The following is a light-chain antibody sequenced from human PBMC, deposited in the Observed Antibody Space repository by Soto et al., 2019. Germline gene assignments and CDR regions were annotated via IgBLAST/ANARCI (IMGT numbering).Light chain of an antibody. J-gene: IGKJ4*01. Sequence: DIQMTQSPSTLPASLGDTVTLTCPASQSISSWLAWYQQKPGKAPKLLIYDASSLQSGVPSRFSGSGSGTDFILTISSLQPEDFATYYCLQDYSFPLTFGGGTKVDIK. V-gene: IGKV1-5*01. CDR3: LQDYSFPLT. CDR1: QSISSW. CDR2: DAS.